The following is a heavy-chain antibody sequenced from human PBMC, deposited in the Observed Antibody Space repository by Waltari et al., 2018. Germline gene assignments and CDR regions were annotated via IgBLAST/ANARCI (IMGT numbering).Heavy chain of an antibody. V-gene: IGHV3-48*03. CDR3: ARDPEGGI. Sequence: EVQLVESGGGLVQPGGSLSLSCVASGFALSSSEVNWVRQVPGKWLQWVSYISAGRTRLYYADAVKGRFTIFRDNARESVYLQMNSLRAEDTAVYYCARDPEGGIWGQGTMVTVSS. CDR1: GFALSSSE. J-gene: IGHJ3*02. D-gene: IGHD3-16*01. CDR2: ISAGRTRL.